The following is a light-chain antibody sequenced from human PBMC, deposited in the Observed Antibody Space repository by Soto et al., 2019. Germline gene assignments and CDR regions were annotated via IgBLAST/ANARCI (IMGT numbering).Light chain of an antibody. V-gene: IGKV3-15*01. CDR2: GAS. CDR3: QQYNNWPLT. Sequence: EIVMTQSPATLSVSPGERATLSCRASQSDSSNLAWYQQKPGQAPRLLIYGASTRATGFPVRFSGSGSGTEFTLTISSLQSEDFAVYDCQQYNNWPLTFGGGTRVEI. J-gene: IGKJ4*01. CDR1: QSDSSN.